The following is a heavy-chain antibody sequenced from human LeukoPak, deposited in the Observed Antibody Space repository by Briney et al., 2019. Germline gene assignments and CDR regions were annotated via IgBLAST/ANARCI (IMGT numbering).Heavy chain of an antibody. Sequence: PSETLSLTRAVYGGSFSGYYWSWIRHPPGKGLEWIGELNHSGSTNYNPPLKSRVTISVDTSKTQFCLKLSSVSAADTAVYYCARGRYCSSTSCPNWFDPWGQGTLVTVSS. CDR2: LNHSGST. CDR1: GGSFSGYY. V-gene: IGHV4-34*01. D-gene: IGHD2-2*01. CDR3: ARGRYCSSTSCPNWFDP. J-gene: IGHJ5*02.